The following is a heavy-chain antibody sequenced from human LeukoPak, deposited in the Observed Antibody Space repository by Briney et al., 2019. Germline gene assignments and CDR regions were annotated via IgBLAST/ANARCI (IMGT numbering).Heavy chain of an antibody. J-gene: IGHJ1*01. CDR2: ISGSGVTT. CDR1: GFTFSSYA. V-gene: IGHV3-23*01. D-gene: IGHD1-26*01. Sequence: GGSLRLSCVASGFTFSSYAMSWVRQAPGKGLEWVSAISGSGVTTHYAGSVKGRFPISRDNSKNTLYLQMNSLRAEDTALYYCAKKVVVGATSPYSDFQDWGQGTLVTVSS. CDR3: AKKVVVGATSPYSDFQD.